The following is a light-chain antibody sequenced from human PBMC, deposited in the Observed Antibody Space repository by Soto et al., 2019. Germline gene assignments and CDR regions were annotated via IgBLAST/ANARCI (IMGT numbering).Light chain of an antibody. CDR3: QSSDSSLSAV. CDR2: GNN. V-gene: IGLV1-40*01. J-gene: IGLJ1*01. Sequence: QSVLTQPPSVSGAPGQRVTISCTGGSSNIGAGYDVHWYQQLPGTAPKLLISGNNNRPSGVPDRFSGSKSGTSASLAINGLQAEDEADYYCQSSDSSLSAVFGTGTKVT. CDR1: SSNIGAGYD.